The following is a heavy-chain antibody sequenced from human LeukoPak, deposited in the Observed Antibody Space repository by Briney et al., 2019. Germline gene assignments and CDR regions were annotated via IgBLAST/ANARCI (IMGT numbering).Heavy chain of an antibody. V-gene: IGHV1-69*04. Sequence: SVKVSCKSSGGTFSSYAISWVRQAHGQGLEWMGRIIPIFGIANYAQKFQGRVTITADKSTSTAYMELSSLRTEDTTVYYGARNRAYYYDRVSPEDAFDIWGEGTMVTVSS. CDR2: IIPIFGIA. D-gene: IGHD3-22*01. CDR3: ARNRAYYYDRVSPEDAFDI. J-gene: IGHJ3*02. CDR1: GGTFSSYA.